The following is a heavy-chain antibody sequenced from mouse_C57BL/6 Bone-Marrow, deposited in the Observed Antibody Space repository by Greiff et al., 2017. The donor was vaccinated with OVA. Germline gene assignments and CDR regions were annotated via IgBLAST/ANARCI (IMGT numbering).Heavy chain of an antibody. D-gene: IGHD4-1*01. Sequence: VQLQQSGPELVKPGASVTISCKASGYAFSSSWMNWVKQRPGKGLEWIGRIYPGDGDTNYNGKFKGKATLTADKSSSTAYMQLSSLTSEDSAVYFGARLTGTWLAYWGQGTLVTVSA. CDR3: ARLTGTWLAY. CDR1: GYAFSSSW. CDR2: IYPGDGDT. V-gene: IGHV1-82*01. J-gene: IGHJ3*01.